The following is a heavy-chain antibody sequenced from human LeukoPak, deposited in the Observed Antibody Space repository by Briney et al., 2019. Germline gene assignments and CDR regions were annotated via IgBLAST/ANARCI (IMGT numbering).Heavy chain of an antibody. J-gene: IGHJ6*02. D-gene: IGHD3-3*01. CDR3: ASTIFGVYNYYGMDV. V-gene: IGHV3-48*01. Sequence: GGSLRLSCAASGFTFSSYSMNWVRQAPGKGLEWVSYISSSSSTIYYADSVKGRFTISRDNAKNSLYLQMNSLRAEDTAVYYCASTIFGVYNYYGMDVWGQGTTVTVSS. CDR1: GFTFSSYS. CDR2: ISSSSSTI.